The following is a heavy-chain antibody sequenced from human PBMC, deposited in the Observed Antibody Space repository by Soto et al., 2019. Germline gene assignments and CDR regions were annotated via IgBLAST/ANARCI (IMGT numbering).Heavy chain of an antibody. CDR3: ARGMGRYFDI. J-gene: IGHJ2*01. V-gene: IGHV4-4*07. D-gene: IGHD2-8*01. Sequence: SETLSLTCAISGDSIGNFYWIWIRQPAGKGLESLGRLSASGRTNYSPSLQSRVTMSLDRSKNRFSLRLTSVSAADTAVYFCARGMGRYFDIWGRGTLVTVSS. CDR1: GDSIGNFY. CDR2: LSASGRT.